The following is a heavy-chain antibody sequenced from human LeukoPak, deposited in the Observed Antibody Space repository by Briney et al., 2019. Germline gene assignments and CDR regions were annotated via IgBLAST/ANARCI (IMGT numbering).Heavy chain of an antibody. CDR3: ARALRYSSGWALDY. CDR1: GDSFSSNSAA. CDR2: TYYRSKWYN. J-gene: IGHJ4*02. V-gene: IGHV6-1*01. D-gene: IGHD6-19*01. Sequence: SQTLSLTCAISGDSFSSNSAAWNWIRQSPSRGLEWLGRTYYRSKWYNDYAVSVKSRITINPDTSKNQFSLQLNSVNPEDTAVYYCARALRYSSGWALDYWGQGTLVTVSS.